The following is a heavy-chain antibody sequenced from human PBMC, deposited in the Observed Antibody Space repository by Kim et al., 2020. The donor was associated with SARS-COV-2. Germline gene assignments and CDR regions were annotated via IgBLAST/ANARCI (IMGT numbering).Heavy chain of an antibody. CDR3: ALGQAGYFDY. Sequence: SETLSLTCTVSGGSVSSGSYYWSWIRQPPGKGLEWIGYIYYSGSTNYNPSLKSRVTISVDTSKNQFSLKLSSVTAADTAVYYCALGQAGYFDYWGQGTLVTVSS. D-gene: IGHD6-13*01. V-gene: IGHV4-61*01. CDR2: IYYSGST. CDR1: GGSVSSGSYY. J-gene: IGHJ4*02.